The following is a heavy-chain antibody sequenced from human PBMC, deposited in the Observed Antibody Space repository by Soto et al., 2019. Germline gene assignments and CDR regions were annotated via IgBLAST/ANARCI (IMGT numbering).Heavy chain of an antibody. V-gene: IGHV3-48*01. J-gene: IGHJ4*02. CDR1: GFTFSSYS. D-gene: IGHD5-12*01. CDR2: ISSSSSTI. CDR3: ARDLMMATIPFDY. Sequence: GGSLRLSCAASGFTFSSYSMNWVRQAPGKGLEWVSYISSSSSTIYYADSVKGRFTISRDNAKNSLYLQMNSLRAEDTAVYYCARDLMMATIPFDYWGQGTLVTVSS.